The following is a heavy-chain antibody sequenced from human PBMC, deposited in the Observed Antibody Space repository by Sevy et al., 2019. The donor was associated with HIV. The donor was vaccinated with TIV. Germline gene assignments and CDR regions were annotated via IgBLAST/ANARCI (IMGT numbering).Heavy chain of an antibody. CDR1: GYTFTSYA. D-gene: IGHD4-17*01. J-gene: IGHJ6*02. CDR2: INAGNGNT. Sequence: ASVKVSCKASGYTFTSYAMHWVRQAPGQRLEWMGWINAGNGNTKYSQKFQGRVTITRDTSASTAYMELSSLRSEDTAVYYCARVGMRATVSNFYYYYYGMDVWGQGTTVTVSS. V-gene: IGHV1-3*01. CDR3: ARVGMRATVSNFYYYYYGMDV.